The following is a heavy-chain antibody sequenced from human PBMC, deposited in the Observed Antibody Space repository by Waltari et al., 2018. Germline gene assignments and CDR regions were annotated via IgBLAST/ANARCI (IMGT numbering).Heavy chain of an antibody. J-gene: IGHJ4*02. V-gene: IGHV3-64*01. CDR2: ISSNGGST. Sequence: EVQLVESGGGLVQPGGALRLSCAASGFTFSSYAMHWVRPAPGKGLEYVSAISSNGGSTYYANSVKGRFTNSRDNSKNTLYLQMGSLRAEDMAVYYCASYDYWGQGTLVTVSS. CDR1: GFTFSSYA. CDR3: ASYDY.